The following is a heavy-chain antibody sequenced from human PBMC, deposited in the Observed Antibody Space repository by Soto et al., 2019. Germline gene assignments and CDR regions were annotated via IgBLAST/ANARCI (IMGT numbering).Heavy chain of an antibody. CDR2: IIPILGIA. CDR3: ARGTEGIVVVPAAMDY. J-gene: IGHJ4*02. Sequence: QVQLVQSGAEVKKPGSSVKVSCKASGGTFSSYTISWVRQAPGQGLEWMGRIIPILGIANYAQKFQGRVTITADKSTDTDCMELSSMRSEDTAVYYCARGTEGIVVVPAAMDYWGQGTLVTVSS. D-gene: IGHD2-2*01. V-gene: IGHV1-69*02. CDR1: GGTFSSYT.